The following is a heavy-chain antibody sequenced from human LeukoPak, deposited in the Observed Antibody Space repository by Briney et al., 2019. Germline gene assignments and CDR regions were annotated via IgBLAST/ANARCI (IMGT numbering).Heavy chain of an antibody. Sequence: SETLSLTCSVSGGSISSYYWSWIRQPPGKGLEWIGYIYYSGTTNYSPSLKSRVTISVDTSKNQFSLNLSSVTAADTAVYYCARGVDDFWSGYDYYYMDVWGKGTTVTVSS. J-gene: IGHJ6*03. CDR2: IYYSGTT. V-gene: IGHV4-59*01. D-gene: IGHD3-3*01. CDR3: ARGVDDFWSGYDYYYMDV. CDR1: GGSISSYY.